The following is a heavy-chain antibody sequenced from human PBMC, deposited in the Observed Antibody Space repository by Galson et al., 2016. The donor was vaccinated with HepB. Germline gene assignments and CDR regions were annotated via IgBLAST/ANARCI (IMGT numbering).Heavy chain of an antibody. CDR1: GFTFSSYN. V-gene: IGHV3-21*01. CDR3: ARSPRIQVWRRYDFFEY. J-gene: IGHJ4*02. Sequence: SLRLSCAASGFTFSSYNMNWVRQAPGKGLEWVSSISSSGSYIYYADVVKGRFTISRDNAKNSLYLQMNGLRAEDTAGYYCARSPRIQVWRRYDFFEYWGQGSLVTVSS. D-gene: IGHD3-16*01. CDR2: ISSSGSYI.